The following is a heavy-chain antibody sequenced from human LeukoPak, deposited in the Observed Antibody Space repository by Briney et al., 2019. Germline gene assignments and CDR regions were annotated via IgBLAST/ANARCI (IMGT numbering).Heavy chain of an antibody. CDR2: IIPIFGTA. CDR3: AREYNVELRHTENGFDP. CDR1: GGTFSSYA. V-gene: IGHV1-69*05. D-gene: IGHD1-26*01. J-gene: IGHJ5*02. Sequence: SVKVSCKASGGTFSSYAISWVRQAPGQGLEWMGGIIPIFGTANYAQKFQGRVTITTDESTSTAYMELSSLRSEDTAVYYCAREYNVELRHTENGFDPWGQGTLVTVSS.